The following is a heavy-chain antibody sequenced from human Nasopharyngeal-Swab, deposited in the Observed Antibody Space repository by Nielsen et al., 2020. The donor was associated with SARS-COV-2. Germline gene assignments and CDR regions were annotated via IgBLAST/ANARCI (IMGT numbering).Heavy chain of an antibody. CDR2: FYYSGST. Sequence: TLSLTGTVSGGSICSGDYYWCWIRQPQGRCLKWIGYFYYSGSTYYNQSLKSRVTISVDTSMNQLYLKLSSVTAADTDVYYCARGSPYYYDSTLSDIDYWGQGTLVTVSS. CDR3: ARGSPYYYDSTLSDIDY. CDR1: GGSICSGDYY. D-gene: IGHD3-22*01. V-gene: IGHV4-30-4*01. J-gene: IGHJ4*02.